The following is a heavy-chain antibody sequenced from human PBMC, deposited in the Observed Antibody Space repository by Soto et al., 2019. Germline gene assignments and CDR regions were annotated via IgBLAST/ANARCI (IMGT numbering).Heavy chain of an antibody. V-gene: IGHV3-48*02. CDR2: ISSSSSTI. D-gene: IGHD3-22*01. CDR3: ARDDSDSSGYYLLLDY. CDR1: GFTFSSYS. Sequence: GGSLRLSCAASGFTFSSYSMNWVRQAPGKGLEWVSYISSSSSTIYYADSVKGRFTISRDNAKNSLYLQMNSLRDEDTAVYYCARDDSDSSGYYLLLDYWGQGTLVTVSS. J-gene: IGHJ4*02.